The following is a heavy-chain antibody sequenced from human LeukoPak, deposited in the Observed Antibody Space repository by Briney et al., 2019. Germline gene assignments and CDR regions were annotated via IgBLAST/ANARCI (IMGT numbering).Heavy chain of an antibody. CDR2: ISSTSTYI. CDR1: GFTFSSYS. V-gene: IGHV3-21*01. Sequence: GGSLRLSCAASGFTFSSYSMHWVRQAPGKGLEWVSSISSTSTYIYYADSVKGRFTISRDNAKNSLYLQMNSLRVEDTAVYYCARGSGSYDYWGQGTLVTVSS. D-gene: IGHD1-26*01. J-gene: IGHJ4*02. CDR3: ARGSGSYDY.